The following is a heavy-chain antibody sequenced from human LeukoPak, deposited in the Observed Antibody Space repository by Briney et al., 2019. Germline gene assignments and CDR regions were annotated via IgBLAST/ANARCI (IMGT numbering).Heavy chain of an antibody. V-gene: IGHV4-30-4*01. CDR2: IYYSGST. CDR1: GGSISSGDYY. D-gene: IGHD5-18*01. Sequence: PSETLSLTCTVSGGSISSGDYYWSWIRQPPGKGLEWIGYIYYSGSTYYNPSLKSRVTISVDTSKNQFSLKLSSVTAADTAVYYCARQGDTAMYDNFDYWGQGTLVTVSS. J-gene: IGHJ4*02. CDR3: ARQGDTAMYDNFDY.